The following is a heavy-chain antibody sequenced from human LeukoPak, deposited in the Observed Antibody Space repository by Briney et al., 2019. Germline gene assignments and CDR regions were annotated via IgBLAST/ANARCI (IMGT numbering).Heavy chain of an antibody. CDR2: TYYRSQWYN. CDR1: GDTVSSNSVA. CDR3: ARLAVATTQGFDY. D-gene: IGHD6-19*01. J-gene: IGHJ4*02. Sequence: SQTLSLTCAISGDTVSSNSVAWVWIRQSPSRGLEWLGRTYYRSQWYNDYAVSLKSRITINPDTSKNRFSLHLNSETPEDTAVYYCARLAVATTQGFDYWGQGTLVTVSS. V-gene: IGHV6-1*01.